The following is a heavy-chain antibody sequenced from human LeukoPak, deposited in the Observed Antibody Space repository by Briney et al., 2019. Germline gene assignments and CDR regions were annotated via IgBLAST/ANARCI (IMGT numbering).Heavy chain of an antibody. CDR1: GYTFTSYY. CDR3: ATAPGYSSGWYNSGYFDY. D-gene: IGHD6-19*01. V-gene: IGHV1-46*01. Sequence: ASVKVSCKASGYTFTSYYMHWVRQAPGQGLEWMGIINPSGGSTSYAQKFQGRVTMTRDMSTSTVYMELSSLRSEDTAVYYCATAPGYSSGWYNSGYFDYWGQGTLVTVSS. J-gene: IGHJ4*02. CDR2: INPSGGST.